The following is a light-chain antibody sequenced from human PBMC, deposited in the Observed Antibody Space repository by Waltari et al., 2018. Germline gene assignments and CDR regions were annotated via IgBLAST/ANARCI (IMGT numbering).Light chain of an antibody. CDR2: DIS. J-gene: IGKJ3*01. CDR1: QSVSKY. V-gene: IGKV3-11*01. Sequence: DIVLTQSPATLSLSPGERATLSCRASQSVSKYLAWYQQKPGQAPRLLIYDISNRATGIPARFSGSGSGTDFTLTISSLEPEDFAVYYCQQRATWPPAFTFGPGTKVDIK. CDR3: QQRATWPPAFT.